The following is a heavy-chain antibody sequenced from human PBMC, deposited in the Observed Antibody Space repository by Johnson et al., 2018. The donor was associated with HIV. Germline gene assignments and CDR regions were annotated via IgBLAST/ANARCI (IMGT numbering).Heavy chain of an antibody. CDR2: ISWNSGSI. CDR3: AKDLTYYNFWSGYWGDAFDI. Sequence: VQLVESGGGLVQPGRSLRLSCAASGFTFDDYAMHWVRQAPGKGLEWVSGISWNSGSIGYADSVKGRFTIFRDNAKNSLYLQRNSLRAEDTTVYYCAKDLTYYNFWSGYWGDAFDIWGQGTMVTVSS. CDR1: GFTFDDYA. J-gene: IGHJ3*02. D-gene: IGHD3-3*01. V-gene: IGHV3-9*01.